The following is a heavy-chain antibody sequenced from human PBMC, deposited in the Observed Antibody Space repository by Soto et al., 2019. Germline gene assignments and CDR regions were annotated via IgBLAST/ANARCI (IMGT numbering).Heavy chain of an antibody. CDR1: GYTFTSYG. CDR2: ISAYNGNT. CDR3: ARVNTGYGDYSSFDY. V-gene: IGHV1-18*01. Sequence: ASVKVSCKASGYTFTSYGISWVRQAPGQGLEWMGWISAYNGNTNYAQKLQGRVTMTTDTSTSTAYMELRSLRSDDTAVYYCARVNTGYGDYSSFDYGGQGTLVTVSS. J-gene: IGHJ4*02. D-gene: IGHD4-17*01.